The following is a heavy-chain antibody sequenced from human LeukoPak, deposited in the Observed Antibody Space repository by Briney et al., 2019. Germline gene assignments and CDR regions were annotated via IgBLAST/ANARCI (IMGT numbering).Heavy chain of an antibody. J-gene: IGHJ6*03. CDR3: AKSGAVASRLYYYYYYMDV. CDR2: ISGSGGST. D-gene: IGHD6-19*01. Sequence: GGSLRLSCAASGFTFSSYGMSWVRQAPGKGLEWVSAISGSGGSTYYADSVKGRFTISRDNSKNTLYLQMNSLRAEDTAVYYCAKSGAVASRLYYYYYYMDVWGKWTTVTISS. V-gene: IGHV3-23*01. CDR1: GFTFSSYG.